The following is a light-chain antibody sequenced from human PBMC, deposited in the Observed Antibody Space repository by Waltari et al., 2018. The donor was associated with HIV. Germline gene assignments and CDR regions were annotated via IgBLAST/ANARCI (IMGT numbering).Light chain of an antibody. CDR2: VGTGGILG. CDR3: GADHGSGSNFVSV. Sequence: QPVLTQPPSASASLGASVTLTCTLSSGYSNYKVDWYQQRPGKGPRFVMRVGTGGILGSKGDGIPDRFSAVGSGLNRYLTIKNIQEEDESDYHCGADHGSGSNFVSVFGGGTKLTVL. J-gene: IGLJ2*01. CDR1: SGYSNYK. V-gene: IGLV9-49*01.